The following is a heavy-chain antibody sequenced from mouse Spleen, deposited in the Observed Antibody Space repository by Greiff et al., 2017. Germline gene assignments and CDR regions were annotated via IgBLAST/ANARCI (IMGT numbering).Heavy chain of an antibody. Sequence: VQLQQSGPVLVKPGASVKMSCKASGYTFTDYYMNWVKQSHGKSLEWIGVINPYNGGTSYNQKFKGKATLTVDKSSSTAYMELNSLTSEDSAVYYCARGTTVDAMDYWGQGTSVTVSS. V-gene: IGHV1-19*01. CDR2: INPYNGGT. CDR3: ARGTTVDAMDY. J-gene: IGHJ4*01. CDR1: GYTFTDYY. D-gene: IGHD1-1*01.